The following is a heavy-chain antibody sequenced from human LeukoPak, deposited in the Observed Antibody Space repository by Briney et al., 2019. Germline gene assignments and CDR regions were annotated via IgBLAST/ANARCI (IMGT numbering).Heavy chain of an antibody. D-gene: IGHD2-2*01. CDR2: ISAYNGNT. CDR1: GYTFTSYG. J-gene: IGHJ6*02. Sequence: ASVKVSCKASGYTFTSYGISWVRQAPGQGLEWMGWISAYNGNTNYAQKLQGRVTMTTDTSTSTAYMELRSLRSDDTAVYYCARDGDCSSTSCYVYYYYGMDVWGQGTTVTVSS. CDR3: ARDGDCSSTSCYVYYYYGMDV. V-gene: IGHV1-18*01.